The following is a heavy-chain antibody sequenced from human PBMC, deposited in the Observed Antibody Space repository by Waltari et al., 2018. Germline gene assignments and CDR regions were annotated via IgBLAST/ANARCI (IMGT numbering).Heavy chain of an antibody. Sequence: QVQLQESGPGLVKPSETLSLTCAVSGYSISSGSYWGWIRQPPGKGLEWIGSIYHSGSTYYNPSLKSRVTISVDTSKNQFSLKLSSVTAADTAVYYCAGEYSSDAFDIWGQGTMVTVSS. CDR2: IYHSGST. J-gene: IGHJ3*02. V-gene: IGHV4-38-2*01. D-gene: IGHD6-13*01. CDR1: GYSISSGSY. CDR3: AGEYSSDAFDI.